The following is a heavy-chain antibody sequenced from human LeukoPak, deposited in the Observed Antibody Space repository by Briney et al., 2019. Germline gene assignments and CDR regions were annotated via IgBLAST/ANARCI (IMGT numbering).Heavy chain of an antibody. D-gene: IGHD2-21*02. CDR3: ARGGGDSWGY. CDR2: IYYSGST. CDR1: GGSISSSSYY. J-gene: IGHJ4*02. V-gene: IGHV4-39*01. Sequence: SETLSLTCTVSGGSISSSSYYWGWIRQPPGKGLEWIGSIYYSGSTYYNPSLKSRVTISVDTSKNQSSLKLSSVTAADTAVYYCARGGGDSWGYWGQGTLVTVSS.